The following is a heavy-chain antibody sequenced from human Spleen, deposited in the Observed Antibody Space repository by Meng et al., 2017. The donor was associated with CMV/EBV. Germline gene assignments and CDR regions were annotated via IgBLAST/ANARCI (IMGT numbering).Heavy chain of an antibody. CDR3: ARSRWSAGNAFLFDY. Sequence: QVQLQEPGPGLVKPSETLSLTCTVSGGSISSYYWSWIRQPAGKGLEWIGRIYTSGSTNYNPSLKSRVTMSVDTSKNQFSLKLSSVTAADTAVYYCARSRWSAGNAFLFDYWGQGTLVTASS. CDR2: IYTSGST. D-gene: IGHD1-1*01. V-gene: IGHV4-4*07. CDR1: GGSISSYY. J-gene: IGHJ4*02.